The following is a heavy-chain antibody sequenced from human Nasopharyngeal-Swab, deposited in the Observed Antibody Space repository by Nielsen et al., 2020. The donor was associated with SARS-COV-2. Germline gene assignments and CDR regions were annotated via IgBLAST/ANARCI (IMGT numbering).Heavy chain of an antibody. D-gene: IGHD3-9*01. J-gene: IGHJ4*02. CDR1: GFTFSSYS. CDR2: ISSSSSYI. CDR3: ARWGILTGYDVGLDY. V-gene: IGHV3-21*01. Sequence: GVLKISCAASGFTFSSYSMNWVRQAPGKGLEWVSSISSSSSYIYYADSVKGRFTISRDNAKNSLYLQMNSLRAEDTAVYYCARWGILTGYDVGLDYWGQGSLVTVSS.